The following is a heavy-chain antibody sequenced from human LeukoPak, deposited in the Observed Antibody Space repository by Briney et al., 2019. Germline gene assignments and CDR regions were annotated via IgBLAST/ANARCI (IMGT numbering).Heavy chain of an antibody. V-gene: IGHV4-4*07. CDR1: GGSISSYY. CDR2: IYTSGST. Sequence: PSETLSLTFTVSGGSISSYYWSWIRQPAGKGLELIRRIYTSGSTNYNPSLKSRVTISVDTSKNQFSLKLSSVTAADTAVYYCARDWGIYSGSYSHWYFDLWGRGTLVTVSS. CDR3: ARDWGIYSGSYSHWYFDL. D-gene: IGHD1-26*01. J-gene: IGHJ2*01.